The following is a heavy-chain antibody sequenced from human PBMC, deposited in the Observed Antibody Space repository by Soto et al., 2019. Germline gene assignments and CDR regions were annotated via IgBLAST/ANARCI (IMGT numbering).Heavy chain of an antibody. D-gene: IGHD4-17*01. J-gene: IGHJ4*02. CDR3: ARHSDSTVLTPAFHY. V-gene: IGHV4-59*08. Sequence: SETLSLTCTISGGSISGFYWGWIRQPPGKGLEWIGNIYYSGSANYDPSLRSRVTISLNTSKNQFSLNLRSVTAADTAVYYCARHSDSTVLTPAFHYWGQGILVTVSS. CDR2: IYYSGSA. CDR1: GGSISGFY.